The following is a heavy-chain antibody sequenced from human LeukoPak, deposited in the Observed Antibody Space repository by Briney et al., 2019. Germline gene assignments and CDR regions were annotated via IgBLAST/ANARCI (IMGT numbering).Heavy chain of an antibody. V-gene: IGHV3-30-3*01. CDR2: ISYDGSNK. CDR3: ATSGTKWSLDY. D-gene: IGHD2-15*01. Sequence: GGSLRLSCAASEFTFSSYAMHWVRQAPGKGLEWVAVISYDGSNKYYADSVKGRFTISRDNSKNTLYLQMNSLRAEDTAAYYCATSGTKWSLDYWGQGTLVTVSS. J-gene: IGHJ4*02. CDR1: EFTFSSYA.